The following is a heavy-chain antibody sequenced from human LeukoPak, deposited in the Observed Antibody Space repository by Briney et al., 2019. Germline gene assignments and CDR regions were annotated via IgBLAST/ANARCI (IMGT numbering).Heavy chain of an antibody. CDR1: GGSISSGSYY. Sequence: SQTLSLTCTVSGGSISSGSYYWSWIRQPAGKGLEWIGRIYTSGSTNYNPSLKSRVTISVDTSKNQFSLKLSSVTAADTAVYYCARHLPCSTSCYWEPFDHWGQGTLVTVSS. V-gene: IGHV4-61*02. CDR3: ARHLPCSTSCYWEPFDH. J-gene: IGHJ4*02. CDR2: IYTSGST. D-gene: IGHD2-2*01.